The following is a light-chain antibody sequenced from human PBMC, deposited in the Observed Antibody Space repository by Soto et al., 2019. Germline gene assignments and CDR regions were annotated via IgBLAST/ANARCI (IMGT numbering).Light chain of an antibody. CDR2: DVS. J-gene: IGLJ2*01. Sequence: QSALTQPASVSGSPGQSITISCTGTSSDVGGYNYVSWYQQHPGKAPKLMIYDVSNRPSELSNRFSGSKSGNTASLTISGLQAEGEADYYCSSYTSSSTVVFGGGTKLTVL. V-gene: IGLV2-14*01. CDR1: SSDVGGYNY. CDR3: SSYTSSSTVV.